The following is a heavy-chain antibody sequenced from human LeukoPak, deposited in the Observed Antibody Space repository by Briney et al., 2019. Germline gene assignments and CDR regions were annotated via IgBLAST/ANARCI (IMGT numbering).Heavy chain of an antibody. CDR2: INPNSGGT. CDR1: GYSFTGYY. CDR3: ARVIYCSGGSWSHYFDY. D-gene: IGHD2-15*01. Sequence: ASVKVSCKASGYSFTGYYMHWVRQAPGQGLEWMGWINPNSGGTKYVQKFQGRVTMTRDTCISTAYMELSRLRSDDTAVYYCARVIYCSGGSWSHYFDYWGQGTLVTVSS. J-gene: IGHJ4*02. V-gene: IGHV1-2*02.